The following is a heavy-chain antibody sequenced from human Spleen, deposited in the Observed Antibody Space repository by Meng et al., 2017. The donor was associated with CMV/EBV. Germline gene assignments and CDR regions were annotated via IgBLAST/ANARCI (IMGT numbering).Heavy chain of an antibody. Sequence: DSVSSNSAAWNWIMQSPSRGLEWLGRTYYRSKWYNDYAVSVKSRITINPDTSKNQFSLQLNSVTPEDTAVYYCARVRHSSGWYYFDYWGQGTLVTVSS. CDR2: TYYRSKWYN. CDR3: ARVRHSSGWYYFDY. CDR1: DSVSSNSAA. D-gene: IGHD6-19*01. J-gene: IGHJ4*02. V-gene: IGHV6-1*01.